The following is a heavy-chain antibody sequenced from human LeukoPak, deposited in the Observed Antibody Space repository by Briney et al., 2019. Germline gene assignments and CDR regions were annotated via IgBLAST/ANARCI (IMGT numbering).Heavy chain of an antibody. Sequence: PSETLSLTCTVSGGSISSGGYYWSWIRQHPGKGLEWIGYIYYSGSTYYNPSLKSRVTISVDTSKNQFSLKLSSVTAADTAVYYCARSREEGELSPPYYFDYWGQGTLVTVSS. CDR3: ARSREEGELSPPYYFDY. CDR2: IYYSGST. J-gene: IGHJ4*02. CDR1: GGSISSGGYY. D-gene: IGHD3-16*02. V-gene: IGHV4-31*03.